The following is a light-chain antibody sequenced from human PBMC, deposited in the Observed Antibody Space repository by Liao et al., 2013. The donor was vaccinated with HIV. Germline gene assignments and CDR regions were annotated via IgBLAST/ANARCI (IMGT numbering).Light chain of an antibody. CDR1: KLGDKY. V-gene: IGLV3-1*01. Sequence: SYELTQPPSVSVSPGQTARITCSGDKLGDKYACWYQQKPGQSPVLVIYQDSKRPSGIPDRFSGSNSGNTATLTVSGTQALDEADYYCQAWDGTTVIFGGGTKLTVL. J-gene: IGLJ2*01. CDR3: QAWDGTTVI. CDR2: QDS.